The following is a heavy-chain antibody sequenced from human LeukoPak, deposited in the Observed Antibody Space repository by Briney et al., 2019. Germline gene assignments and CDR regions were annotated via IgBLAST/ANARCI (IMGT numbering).Heavy chain of an antibody. CDR1: GYSISSGYY. CDR3: ARPHAPLGYYYMDV. V-gene: IGHV4-38-2*02. CDR2: IYHSGST. Sequence: SETLSLTCTVSGYSISSGYYWGWILQPPGKGLEWIGSIYHSGSTYYNPSLKSRVTISVDTSKNQFSLKLTSVTAADTAVYYCARPHAPLGYYYMDVWGKGTTVTVSS. J-gene: IGHJ6*03. D-gene: IGHD2-8*01.